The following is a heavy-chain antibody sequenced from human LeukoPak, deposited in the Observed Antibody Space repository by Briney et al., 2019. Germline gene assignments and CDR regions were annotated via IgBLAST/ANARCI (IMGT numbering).Heavy chain of an antibody. V-gene: IGHV4-59*01. CDR3: ARPLYYDSTDAFDI. Sequence: SETLSLTCAVSGDSITNFYWSWIRQPPGKSLGWIGYIYDTGSGRTMYNPSLESRLTFSVYTSKNQFSLRLTSVTSADTAVYYCARPLYYDSTDAFDIWGQGTMVTVSS. CDR1: GDSITNFY. J-gene: IGHJ3*02. CDR2: IYDTGSGRT. D-gene: IGHD3-22*01.